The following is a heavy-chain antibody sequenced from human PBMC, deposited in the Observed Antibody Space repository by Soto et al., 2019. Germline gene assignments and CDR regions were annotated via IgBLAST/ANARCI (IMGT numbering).Heavy chain of an antibody. CDR1: GFTFSSYG. D-gene: IGHD2-15*01. Sequence: GGSLRLSCAASGFTFSSYGMHWVRQAPGKGLEWVAVISYDGSNKYYADSVKGRFTISRDNSKNTLYLQMNSLRAEDTAVYYCAKDLPRYCSGGSCHKGFDYWGQGTLVTVSS. J-gene: IGHJ4*02. V-gene: IGHV3-30*18. CDR2: ISYDGSNK. CDR3: AKDLPRYCSGGSCHKGFDY.